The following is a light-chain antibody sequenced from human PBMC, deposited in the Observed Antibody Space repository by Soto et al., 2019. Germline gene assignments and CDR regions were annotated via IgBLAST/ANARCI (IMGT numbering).Light chain of an antibody. J-gene: IGLJ2*01. V-gene: IGLV2-8*01. CDR3: SSFAGSNNFEVV. Sequence: QSALTQPPSASGSPGQSVTISCTGSSSDVGGYNYVSWYQQHPGQAPKLMIYEVSMRPPGVPDRFSGSKSGNTASLTVSGLQAEDEADYYCSSFAGSNNFEVVFGGGTKVTVL. CDR2: EVS. CDR1: SSDVGGYNY.